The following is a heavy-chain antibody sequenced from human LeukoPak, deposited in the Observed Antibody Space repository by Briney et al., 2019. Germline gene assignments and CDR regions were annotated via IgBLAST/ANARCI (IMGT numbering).Heavy chain of an antibody. J-gene: IGHJ6*03. V-gene: IGHV4-38-2*02. CDR1: GYSISSGYY. CDR2: IYHSGST. D-gene: IGHD2-15*01. Sequence: PSETLSLTCTVSGYSISSGYYWGWIRQPPGKGLEWIGSIYHSGSTYYNPSLKSRVTISVDTSKNQFSLKLSSVTAADTAVYYCASERIGYYYMDVWGKGTTVTVSS. CDR3: ASERIGYYYMDV.